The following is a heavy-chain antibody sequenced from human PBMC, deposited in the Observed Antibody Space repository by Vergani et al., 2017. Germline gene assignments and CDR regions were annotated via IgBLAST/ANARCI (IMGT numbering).Heavy chain of an antibody. CDR1: GFTFSSYE. V-gene: IGHV3-48*03. Sequence: EVQLVESGGGLVQPGGSLRLSCAASGFTFSSYEMNWVRQAPGKGLEWVSYISSSGSTIYYADSVKGRFTISRDNSKNSLYLQMNSLRAEDTAVYYCAREAYGDYLVGGYYFDYWGQGTLVTVSS. J-gene: IGHJ4*02. D-gene: IGHD4-17*01. CDR2: ISSSGSTI. CDR3: AREAYGDYLVGGYYFDY.